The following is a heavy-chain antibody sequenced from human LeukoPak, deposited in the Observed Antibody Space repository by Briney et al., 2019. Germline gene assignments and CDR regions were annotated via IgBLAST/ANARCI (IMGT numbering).Heavy chain of an antibody. J-gene: IGHJ4*02. V-gene: IGHV5-51*01. D-gene: IGHD2-21*02. CDR2: IYPGDSDT. CDR1: GYSFTSYW. CDR3: ARSAYCGGDCYPYYFDY. Sequence: GESLKISCKGSGYSFTSYWIGWARQMPGKGLEWMGIIYPGDSDTRYSPSFQGQVTISADKSISTAYLQWSSLKASDTAMYYCARSAYCGGDCYPYYFDYWGQGTLVTVSS.